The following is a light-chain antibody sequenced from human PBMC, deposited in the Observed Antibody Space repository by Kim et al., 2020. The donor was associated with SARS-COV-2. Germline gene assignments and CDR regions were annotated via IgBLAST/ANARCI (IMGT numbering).Light chain of an antibody. CDR3: QAWDRSTGV. CDR2: QDM. Sequence: SYELTQPPSVSVSPGQTASITCSGDKLGDKYACWYQQKPGQSPVLVIYQDMKRPSGTPERFSGSNSGSTATLTISGTQAMDEADYYCQAWDRSTGVFGGGTTLTVL. J-gene: IGLJ3*02. V-gene: IGLV3-1*01. CDR1: KLGDKY.